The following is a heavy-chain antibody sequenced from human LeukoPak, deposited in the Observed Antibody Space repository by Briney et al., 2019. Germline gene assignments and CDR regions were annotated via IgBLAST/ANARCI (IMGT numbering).Heavy chain of an antibody. V-gene: IGHV3-15*01. CDR2: IKSKTVGWTT. D-gene: IGHD3-3*01. CDR3: TTVLFGAFDY. CDR1: GFTFSNAW. Sequence: GGSLSVSCAASGFTFSNAWMSWVRQAPGNGREWVGRIKSKTVGWTTDYAAPVKGRFTISRDDSKNTLPLQMNLLKPEDTAGYYCTTVLFGAFDYWGQGTLVTVSS. J-gene: IGHJ4*02.